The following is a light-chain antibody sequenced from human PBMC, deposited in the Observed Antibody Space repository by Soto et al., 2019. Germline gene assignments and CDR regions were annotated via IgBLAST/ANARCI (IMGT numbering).Light chain of an antibody. Sequence: QSVLTQPPSVSGAPGQRVTISCTGSSSNIGAGNDVPWYQQHPGTAPKLLIYGNTNRPSGVPDRFSGSKSGTSASLAITGLQAEDEADYYCQSYASSPTGWVFGGGTKVTVL. CDR1: SSNIGAGND. CDR2: GNT. CDR3: QSYASSPTGWV. J-gene: IGLJ3*02. V-gene: IGLV1-40*01.